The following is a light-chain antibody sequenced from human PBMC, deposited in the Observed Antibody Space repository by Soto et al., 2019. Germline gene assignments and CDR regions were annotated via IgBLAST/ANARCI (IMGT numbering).Light chain of an antibody. Sequence: DIQMTQSPSSLSASVVDKFTITCLASHNISIYLNLYQHIPFKAPRLLIYCTSTLQNGVPSRFSGSGSGTDFTLTISSLQAEDFATYYCQQSYSTGTFGPGTKVDIK. CDR2: CTS. CDR1: HNISIY. V-gene: IGKV1-39*01. CDR3: QQSYSTGT. J-gene: IGKJ1*01.